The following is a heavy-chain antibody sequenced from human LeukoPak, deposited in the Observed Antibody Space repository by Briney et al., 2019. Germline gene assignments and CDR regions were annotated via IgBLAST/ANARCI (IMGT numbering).Heavy chain of an antibody. J-gene: IGHJ4*02. CDR1: GFTFSSYW. CDR3: ARGVVSRDGYNYCGYFDY. CDR2: INSDGSST. D-gene: IGHD5-24*01. Sequence: GGSLRLSCAASGFTFSSYWMHWVRQAPGKGLVWVSRINSDGSSTSYADSVKGRFTISRDDAKNTLYLQMNSLRAEDTAVYYCARGVVSRDGYNYCGYFDYWGQGTLVTVSS. V-gene: IGHV3-74*01.